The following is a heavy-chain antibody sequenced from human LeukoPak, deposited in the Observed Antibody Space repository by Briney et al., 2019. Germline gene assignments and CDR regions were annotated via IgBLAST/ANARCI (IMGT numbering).Heavy chain of an antibody. CDR3: AKDPKRPYCSGGSCHDY. D-gene: IGHD2-15*01. CDR1: GFTFSSYA. V-gene: IGHV3-23*01. CDR2: ISGSGGST. J-gene: IGHJ4*02. Sequence: GGSLRLSCAASGFTFSSYAMSWVRQAPGKGLEWVSAISGSGGSTYYADSVKGRFTISRDNSKNTLYLQMNSLRAEDTAVYYCAKDPKRPYCSGGSCHDYWGQGTLVTVSS.